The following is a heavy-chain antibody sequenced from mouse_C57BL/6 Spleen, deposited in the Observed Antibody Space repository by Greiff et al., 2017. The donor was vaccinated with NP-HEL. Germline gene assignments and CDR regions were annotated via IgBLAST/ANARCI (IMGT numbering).Heavy chain of an antibody. CDR2: ISSGSSTI. J-gene: IGHJ4*01. CDR1: GFTFSDYG. D-gene: IGHD1-1*01. CDR3: ASDSSYDAMDY. Sequence: DVKLVESGGGLVKPGGSLKLSCAASGFTFSDYGMHWVRQAPEKGLEWVAYISSGSSTIYYADTVKGRFTISRDNAKNTLFLQMTSLRSEDTAMYYCASDSSYDAMDYWGQGTSVTVSS. V-gene: IGHV5-17*01.